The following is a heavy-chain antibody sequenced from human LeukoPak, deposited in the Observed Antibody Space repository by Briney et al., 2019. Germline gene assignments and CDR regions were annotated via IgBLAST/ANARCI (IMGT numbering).Heavy chain of an antibody. Sequence: SETLSLTCTVSGGSISSYYWSWIRQPPGKGLEWIGYIYYSGSTNYNPSLKSRVTISVDTSKNQFSLKLSSVTAADTAVYYCARHLIARVAVAGNWFDPWGQGTLVTVSS. CDR1: GGSISSYY. V-gene: IGHV4-59*08. D-gene: IGHD6-13*01. J-gene: IGHJ5*02. CDR3: ARHLIARVAVAGNWFDP. CDR2: IYYSGST.